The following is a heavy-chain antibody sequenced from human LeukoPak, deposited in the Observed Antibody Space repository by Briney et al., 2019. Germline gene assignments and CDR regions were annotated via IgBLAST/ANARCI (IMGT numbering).Heavy chain of an antibody. D-gene: IGHD6-19*01. CDR2: ISSSGTTI. CDR1: GFTFSDYY. Sequence: GGSLRLSCAASGFTFSDYYMSWIRQAPGKGLEWVSYISSSGTTIYYADSVKGRFTISRDNAKNSLYLQMNSLRAEDTAVYYCARDGVKQWLETPYFWGQGTLVTVSS. J-gene: IGHJ4*02. V-gene: IGHV3-11*04. CDR3: ARDGVKQWLETPYF.